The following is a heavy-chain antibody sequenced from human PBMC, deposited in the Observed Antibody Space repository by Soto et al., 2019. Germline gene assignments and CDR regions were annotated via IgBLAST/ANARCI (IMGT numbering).Heavy chain of an antibody. D-gene: IGHD1-7*01. CDR1: GFTLSNYG. V-gene: IGHV3-30*03. CDR3: RRDWDYPVL. CDR2: ISYDGTNT. J-gene: IGHJ4*02. Sequence: QVRLVESGRGVVQPGRSLRLTCVASGFTLSNYGMHWVRQAPGKGLEWVAVISYDGTNTYYADSVKGRFTISRDKSRNTLYLQMNSLKIDDTAVYYCRRDWDYPVLWGQGTLVTVSS.